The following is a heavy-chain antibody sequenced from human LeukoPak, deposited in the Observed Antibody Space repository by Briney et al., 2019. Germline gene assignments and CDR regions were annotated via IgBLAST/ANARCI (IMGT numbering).Heavy chain of an antibody. D-gene: IGHD3-22*01. J-gene: IGHJ4*02. V-gene: IGHV4-61*02. CDR3: ARVSLYYDSSGYPYY. CDR2: IYTSGST. CDR1: GGSISGGSYY. Sequence: SQTLSLTCTVSGGSISGGSYYWSWIRQPAGKGLEWIGRIYTSGSTNYNPSLKSRVTISVDTSKNQFSLKLSSVTAADTAVYYCARVSLYYDSSGYPYYRGQGTLVTVSS.